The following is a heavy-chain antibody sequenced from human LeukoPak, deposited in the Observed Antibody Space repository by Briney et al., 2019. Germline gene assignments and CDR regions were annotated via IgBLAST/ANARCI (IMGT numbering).Heavy chain of an antibody. V-gene: IGHV1-69*04. D-gene: IGHD1-26*01. CDR1: GGTFSSYA. CDR3: ARVGATSPLVYYFDY. CDR2: IIPILGIA. J-gene: IGHJ4*02. Sequence: ASVKVSCKASGGTFSSYAISWVRQAPGQGLEWMGRIIPILGIANYAQKFQGRVTITADKSTGTAYMELSSLRSEDTAVYYCARVGATSPLVYYFDYWGQGTLVTVSS.